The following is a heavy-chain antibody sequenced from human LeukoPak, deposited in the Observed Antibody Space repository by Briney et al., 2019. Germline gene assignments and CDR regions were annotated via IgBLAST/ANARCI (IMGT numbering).Heavy chain of an antibody. V-gene: IGHV3-23*01. J-gene: IGHJ1*01. CDR2: ISGSGGST. CDR3: AKDGGIAAAGASHFQH. Sequence: PGGPLRLSCAASGFTFSSYAMSWARQAPGKGLEWVSAISGSGGSTNYADSVKGRFTISRDNSKNTLYLQMNSLRAEDTAVYYCAKDGGIAAAGASHFQHWGQGTLVTVSS. CDR1: GFTFSSYA. D-gene: IGHD6-13*01.